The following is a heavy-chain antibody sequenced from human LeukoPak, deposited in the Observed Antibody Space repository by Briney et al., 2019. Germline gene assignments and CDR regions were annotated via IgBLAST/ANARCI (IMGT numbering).Heavy chain of an antibody. Sequence: GESLKISCKGSGYSFSSYWIDWVRQMPGKGLEWMGRIYPGDSDTRYNPSFQGQVTISADKSISTAYLQWSSLKASDTAMYYCARSSSDWFDPWGQGTLVTVSS. J-gene: IGHJ5*02. CDR3: ARSSSDWFDP. CDR1: GYSFSSYW. CDR2: IYPGDSDT. V-gene: IGHV5-51*01.